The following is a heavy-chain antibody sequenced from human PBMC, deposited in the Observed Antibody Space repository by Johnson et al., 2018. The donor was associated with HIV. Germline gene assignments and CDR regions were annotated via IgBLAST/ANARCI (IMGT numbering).Heavy chain of an antibody. CDR2: ISYDGSNK. CDR1: GFTFSSYA. J-gene: IGHJ3*02. V-gene: IGHV3-30*04. CDR3: ARSRPGGEGEAFDI. D-gene: IGHD2-21*01. Sequence: QVQLVESGGGVVQPGRSLRLSCAASGFTFSSYAMHWVRQAPGKGLEWVAVISYDGSNKYYADSVKGRFTISRDNSKNTLYLQMNSPRAEDTAVYYCARSRPGGEGEAFDIWGQGTMVTVSS.